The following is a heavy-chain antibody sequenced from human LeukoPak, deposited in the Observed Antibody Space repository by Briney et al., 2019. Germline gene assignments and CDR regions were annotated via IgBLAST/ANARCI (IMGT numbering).Heavy chain of an antibody. Sequence: SVKVSCKASGGVLTTYAISWVRQAPGQGLEWMGGIIPFLGTTNYAQKFQGRVTITADEPTRTAYMELTYVRSDDTAVYYCTIIPNVILFTHYFEYWGQGTLVTVSS. J-gene: IGHJ4*02. CDR1: GGVLTTYA. CDR3: TIIPNVILFTHYFEY. CDR2: IIPFLGTT. V-gene: IGHV1-69*13. D-gene: IGHD2-21*01.